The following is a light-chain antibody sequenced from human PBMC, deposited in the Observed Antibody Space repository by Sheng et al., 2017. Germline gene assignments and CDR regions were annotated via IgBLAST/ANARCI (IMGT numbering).Light chain of an antibody. J-gene: IGKJ5*01. CDR3: QQSYSTPT. CDR2: SAA. V-gene: IGKV1-27*01. Sequence: DVQMTQSPSSLSASVGDRVTITCRASQGIGNYLAWYQQKAGKVPQLLINSAATLQSGVPSRFSGSGSGTDFSLTISSLQPEDFATYYCQQSYSTPTFGQGTRLEIK. CDR1: QGIGNY.